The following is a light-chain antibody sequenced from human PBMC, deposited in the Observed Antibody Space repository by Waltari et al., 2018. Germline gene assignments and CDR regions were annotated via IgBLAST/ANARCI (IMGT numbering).Light chain of an antibody. CDR2: EVT. V-gene: IGLV2-23*02. CDR1: NSDVGSYNL. CDR3: FSYAGSRNWV. J-gene: IGLJ3*02. Sequence: QSALTKAASVSGSPGQSITMSCTGTNSDVGSYNLGSWYQQNPGEAPKLMIFEVTKRPSGVSNRFSGSKSGNTASLTISGLQAEDEAHYYCFSYAGSRNWVFGGGTKLTVL.